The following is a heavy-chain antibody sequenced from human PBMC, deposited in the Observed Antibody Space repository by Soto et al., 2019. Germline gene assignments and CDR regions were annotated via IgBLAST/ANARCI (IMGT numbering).Heavy chain of an antibody. Sequence: QVQLVESGGGVVQHGRSLRLSCAASGFTFSSYAMHWVRQAPGKGLEWVAVISYDGSNKYYADSVKGRFTISRDNSKNTLYLQMNSLRAEDTAVYYCAGAIRYGDYGDDYYGMDVWGQGTTVTVSS. CDR1: GFTFSSYA. CDR3: AGAIRYGDYGDDYYGMDV. J-gene: IGHJ6*02. D-gene: IGHD4-17*01. CDR2: ISYDGSNK. V-gene: IGHV3-30-3*01.